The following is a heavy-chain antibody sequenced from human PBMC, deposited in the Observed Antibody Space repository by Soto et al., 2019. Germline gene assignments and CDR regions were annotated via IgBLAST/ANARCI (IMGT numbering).Heavy chain of an antibody. D-gene: IGHD2-8*01. Sequence: GESLKISCKGSGYSFTSYWISWVRQMPGKGLEWMGRIDPSDSYTNYSPSFQGHVTISADKSISTAYLQWSSLKASDTAMYYCARILGYCTNGVCPYYYGTDVWGQGTTVTVSS. CDR3: ARILGYCTNGVCPYYYGTDV. CDR2: IDPSDSYT. V-gene: IGHV5-10-1*01. CDR1: GYSFTSYW. J-gene: IGHJ6*02.